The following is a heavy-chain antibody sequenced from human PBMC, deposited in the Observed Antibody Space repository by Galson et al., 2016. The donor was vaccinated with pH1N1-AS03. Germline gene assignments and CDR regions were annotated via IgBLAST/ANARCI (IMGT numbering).Heavy chain of an antibody. D-gene: IGHD3-10*01. CDR1: GFTFGDYA. CDR2: INWNSGHI. CDR3: AKGQHGYGGSGSIDM. Sequence: SLRLSCAASGFTFGDYAMHWVRQVPGKGLDWVSHINWNSGHIDYADSVKGRFTLSRDNARSFLYLQMKSQRTEDTGLYFCAKGQHGYGGSGSIDMWGQGTMVIVSS. V-gene: IGHV3-9*01. J-gene: IGHJ3*02.